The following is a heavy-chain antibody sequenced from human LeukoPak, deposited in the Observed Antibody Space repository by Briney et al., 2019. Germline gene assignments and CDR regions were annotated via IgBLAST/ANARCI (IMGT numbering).Heavy chain of an antibody. V-gene: IGHV1-18*01. D-gene: IGHD3-10*01. CDR2: ISGYNGNT. Sequence: ASVKVSCKASGYTFTNYGISWVRQAPGQGLEWMGWISGYNGNTNYAQKLQGRVIMTTDTFTSTAYMELRSLRSDDTAVYYCARRFGELLSGAFDIWGQGTMVTVSS. CDR1: GYTFTNYG. CDR3: ARRFGELLSGAFDI. J-gene: IGHJ3*02.